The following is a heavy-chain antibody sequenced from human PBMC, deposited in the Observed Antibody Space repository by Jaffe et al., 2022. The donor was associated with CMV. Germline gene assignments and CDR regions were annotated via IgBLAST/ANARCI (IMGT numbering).Heavy chain of an antibody. V-gene: IGHV4-34*01. CDR3: ARGRTLDYYYGMDV. CDR1: GGSFSGYY. Sequence: QVQLQQWGAGLLKPSETLSLTCAVYGGSFSGYYWSWIRQPPGKGLEWIGEINHSGSTNYNPSLKSRVTISVDTSKNQFSLKLSSVTAADTAVYYCARGRTLDYYYGMDVWGQGTTVTVSS. J-gene: IGHJ6*02. CDR2: INHSGST.